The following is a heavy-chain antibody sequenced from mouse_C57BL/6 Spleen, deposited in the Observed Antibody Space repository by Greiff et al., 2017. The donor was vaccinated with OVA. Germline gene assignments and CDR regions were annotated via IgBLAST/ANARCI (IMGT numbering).Heavy chain of an antibody. J-gene: IGHJ2*01. Sequence: VQLQQSGAELVKPGASVKISCKDSGYAFSSYWMNWVKQRPGKGLEGIGQIYPGDGDTNYNGKFKGKATLTADKSSSTAYMTLSSLTSEDSAVYFCARRRVTTNYFDYWGKGTTLTVSS. CDR2: IYPGDGDT. D-gene: IGHD2-2*01. V-gene: IGHV1-80*01. CDR1: GYAFSSYW. CDR3: ARRRVTTNYFDY.